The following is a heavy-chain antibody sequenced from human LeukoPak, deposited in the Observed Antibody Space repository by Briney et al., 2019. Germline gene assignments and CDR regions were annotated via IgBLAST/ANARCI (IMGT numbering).Heavy chain of an antibody. Sequence: SETLSLTCAVYGGSLNSYFWSWIRQPPGKGLEWIGEIKDNGGTNYNPSLKSRVTISQDTSKRQFSLWLSSVTAADTAVYYCAPIFGDYSDFDSWGQGTLVTVSS. V-gene: IGHV4-34*01. CDR2: IKDNGGT. CDR1: GGSLNSYF. CDR3: APIFGDYSDFDS. J-gene: IGHJ4*01. D-gene: IGHD4-17*01.